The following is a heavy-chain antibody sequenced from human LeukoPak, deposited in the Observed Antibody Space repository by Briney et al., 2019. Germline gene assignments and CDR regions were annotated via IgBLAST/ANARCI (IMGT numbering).Heavy chain of an antibody. V-gene: IGHV3-48*03. CDR3: ATKSTYYFDSGGYPTLDH. J-gene: IGHJ4*02. D-gene: IGHD3-22*01. Sequence: PGRSLRLSCVASGFTFSSYEMNWVRQAPGKGLEWVSYIRSSGSTIYYADSVKGRFTISRDNAKNSLYLQMNSLRAEDTAVYYCATKSTYYFDSGGYPTLDHWGQGTLVTVSS. CDR1: GFTFSSYE. CDR2: IRSSGSTI.